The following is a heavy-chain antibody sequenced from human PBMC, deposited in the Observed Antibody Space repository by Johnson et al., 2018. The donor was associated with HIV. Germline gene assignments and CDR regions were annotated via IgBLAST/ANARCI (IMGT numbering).Heavy chain of an antibody. CDR1: GFTFSSYA. Sequence: QVQLVESGGGLVQPGGSLRLSCAASGFTFSSYAMHWVRQAPGKGLEWVAVISSDGSNEYYADSVRGRFTISRDSSKSALYLQMNSLRAEDTAVYYCAKVAYSSSYLDAFDIWGQGTMITVSS. CDR2: ISSDGSNE. J-gene: IGHJ3*02. V-gene: IGHV3-30*04. D-gene: IGHD6-6*01. CDR3: AKVAYSSSYLDAFDI.